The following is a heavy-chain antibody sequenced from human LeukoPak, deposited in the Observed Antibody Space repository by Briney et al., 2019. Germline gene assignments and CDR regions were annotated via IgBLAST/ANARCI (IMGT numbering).Heavy chain of an antibody. CDR2: ISSSSSNI. D-gene: IGHD6-6*01. Sequence: GGSLRLSCAGSGFTFSSYGMNWVRQPPGKGLEWVSYISSSSSNINYADSVKGRFTIPRDNAKDSLYLQMNSLRAEDTAVYYCARGGAARPDYWGQGTLVTVSS. V-gene: IGHV3-48*01. CDR1: GFTFSSYG. CDR3: ARGGAARPDY. J-gene: IGHJ4*02.